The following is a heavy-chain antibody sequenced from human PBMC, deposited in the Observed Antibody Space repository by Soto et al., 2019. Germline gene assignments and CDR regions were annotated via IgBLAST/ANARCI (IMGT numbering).Heavy chain of an antibody. V-gene: IGHV3-23*01. CDR3: AKQKTTVTRYDAFDI. J-gene: IGHJ3*02. CDR2: ISGSGGST. CDR1: GFTFSSYA. D-gene: IGHD4-17*01. Sequence: EVQLLESGGGLVQSGGSLRLSCAGSGFTFSSYAMSWVRQAPGKGLEWVSVISGSGGSTYYADSVKGRFTISRDNSKNTLYLQMNSLRAEDTAVYYCAKQKTTVTRYDAFDIWGQGTMVTVSS.